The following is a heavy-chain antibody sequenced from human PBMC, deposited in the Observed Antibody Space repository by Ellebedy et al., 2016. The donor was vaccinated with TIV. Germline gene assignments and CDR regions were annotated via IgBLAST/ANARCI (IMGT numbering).Heavy chain of an antibody. CDR2: IIPLFGAT. J-gene: IGHJ4*02. CDR3: ARVRDDSGVHVYQY. CDR1: GGNFNNYA. D-gene: IGHD4-17*01. Sequence: AASVKVSCKASGGNFNNYAISWVRQAPGQGLEWMGGIIPLFGATNYAQKFQGRVTITADESTRTAFMELSSLRSEDTAVYYCARVRDDSGVHVYQYWGQGTLVTVSS. V-gene: IGHV1-69*13.